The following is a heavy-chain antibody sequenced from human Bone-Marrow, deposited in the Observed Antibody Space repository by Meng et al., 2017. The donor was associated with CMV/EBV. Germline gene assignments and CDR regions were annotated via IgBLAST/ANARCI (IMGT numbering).Heavy chain of an antibody. J-gene: IGHJ3*02. CDR2: INPNSGGT. V-gene: IGHV1-2*02. D-gene: IGHD2-21*02. CDR1: GYTFTGYY. CDR3: ARNLLVVTATDAFDI. Sequence: VKVSCKASGYTFTGYYMHWVRQAPGQGLEWMGWINPNSGGTNYAQKFQGRVTMTRDTSISTAYMELSRLRSDDTAVYYCARNLLVVTATDAFDIWGQGTMVTVSS.